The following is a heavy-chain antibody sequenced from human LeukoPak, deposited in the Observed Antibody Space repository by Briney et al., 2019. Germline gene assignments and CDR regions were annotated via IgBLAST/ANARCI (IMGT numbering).Heavy chain of an antibody. D-gene: IGHD1-26*01. CDR1: GYTFTSYA. J-gene: IGHJ5*02. CDR3: ARDFLPQNSGSYSSSGWFDP. V-gene: IGHV1-3*01. Sequence: GASVKVSCKASGYTFTSYAMHWVRQAPGQRLEWMGWINAGNGNTKYSQKFQGRVTITRDTSASTAYMELSSLRSEDTAVYYCARDFLPQNSGSYSSSGWFDPWGQGTLVIVSS. CDR2: INAGNGNT.